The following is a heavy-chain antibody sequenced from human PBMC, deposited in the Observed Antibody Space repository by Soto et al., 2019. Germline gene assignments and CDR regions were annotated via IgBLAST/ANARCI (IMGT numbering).Heavy chain of an antibody. CDR3: ARGSKGSSWYAYWFDS. CDR2: MNPNSGNT. D-gene: IGHD6-13*01. CDR1: GYTFTSYD. J-gene: IGHJ5*01. Sequence: ASVKVSCKASGYTFTSYDINWVRQATGQGLEWMGWMNPNSGNTGYAQKFQGRVTMTRNTSISTAYMELSSLRSEDTAVYYCARGSKGSSWYAYWFDSWGQGTLVTVS. V-gene: IGHV1-8*01.